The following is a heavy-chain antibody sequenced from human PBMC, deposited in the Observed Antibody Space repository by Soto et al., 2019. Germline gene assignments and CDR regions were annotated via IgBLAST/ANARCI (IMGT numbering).Heavy chain of an antibody. CDR3: AKDFRRAVAGTQGS. CDR1: GFTFSSYV. D-gene: IGHD6-19*01. Sequence: GGSLRLSCAASGFTFSSYVMSWVRRAPGKGLEWVSAISGSGDNTYYADSVKGRFTISRDNSKNTLYLQMNSLRAEDTALYYCAKDFRRAVAGTQGSWGQGTLVTVSS. J-gene: IGHJ5*02. CDR2: ISGSGDNT. V-gene: IGHV3-23*01.